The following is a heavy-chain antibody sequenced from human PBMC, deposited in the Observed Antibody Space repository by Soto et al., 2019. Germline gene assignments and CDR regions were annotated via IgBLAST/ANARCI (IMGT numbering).Heavy chain of an antibody. J-gene: IGHJ6*02. CDR1: GFTFSSYS. D-gene: IGHD3-3*01. CDR2: ISSSSSTI. Sequence: GGSLRLSCAASGFTFSSYSMNWVRQAPGKGLEWVSYISSSSSTIYYADSVKGRFTISRDNAKNSLYLQMNSLRDEDTAVYYCARDYDFWSGYDPDYYYYGMDVWGQGTTVTVSS. CDR3: ARDYDFWSGYDPDYYYYGMDV. V-gene: IGHV3-48*02.